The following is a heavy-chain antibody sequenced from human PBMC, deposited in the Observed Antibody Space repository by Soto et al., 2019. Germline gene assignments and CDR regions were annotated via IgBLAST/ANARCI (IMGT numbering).Heavy chain of an antibody. J-gene: IGHJ2*01. Sequence: GGSLRLSCAAPGITFSTYAMHWVRQAPGKGLEWVAVIWSDGSNKHYAESVKGRFTISRDNSINTLYLQMNSLRAEDTGVYFCATQCGLTTARYFDLWGRGPLVTVSS. CDR1: GITFSTYA. CDR2: IWSDGSNK. D-gene: IGHD4-17*01. CDR3: ATQCGLTTARYFDL. V-gene: IGHV3-33*03.